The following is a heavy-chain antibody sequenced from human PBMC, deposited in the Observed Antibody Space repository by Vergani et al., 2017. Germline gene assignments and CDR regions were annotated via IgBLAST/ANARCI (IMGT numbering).Heavy chain of an antibody. D-gene: IGHD3-16*02. CDR2: INHSGST. CDR3: ARHHKYYDYVWGSYRPNWFDP. Sequence: QVQLQQWGAGLLKPSETLSLTCAVYGGSFSGYYWSWIRQPPGKGLEWIGEINHSGSTNYNPSLKSRVTISVDTSKNQFSRKLSSVTAADTAVYYCARHHKYYDYVWGSYRPNWFDPWGQGTLVTVSS. V-gene: IGHV4-34*01. J-gene: IGHJ5*02. CDR1: GGSFSGYY.